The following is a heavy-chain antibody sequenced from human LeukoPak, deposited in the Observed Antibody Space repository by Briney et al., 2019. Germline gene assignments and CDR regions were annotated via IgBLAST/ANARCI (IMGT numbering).Heavy chain of an antibody. J-gene: IGHJ5*01. Sequence: PGGSLRLSCAASGFTFTNYWMSWVRQAPGKGLELVANIKQDRSEKYYVDSVKGRFTISRDNSKNTVYLQMDDLRPEDTAVYYCARENVGFGSWFDSWGQGTLVAVSS. CDR1: GFTFTNYW. CDR3: ARENVGFGSWFDS. CDR2: IKQDRSEK. D-gene: IGHD3-10*01. V-gene: IGHV3-7*03.